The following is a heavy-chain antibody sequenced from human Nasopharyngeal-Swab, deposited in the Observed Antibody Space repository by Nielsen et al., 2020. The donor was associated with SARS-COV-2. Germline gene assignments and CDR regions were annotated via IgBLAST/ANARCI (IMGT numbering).Heavy chain of an antibody. D-gene: IGHD2-15*01. Sequence: GESLKISCAASGFNFNTYAMSWVRQAPGKGLEWVSVINDRGDDTYYADSVKGRFTISRENSKDTLYLQMNSLRAEDTAVYYCATPQGPAGVEGPYYFDYWGQGTLVTVSS. CDR3: ATPQGPAGVEGPYYFDY. CDR1: GFNFNTYA. V-gene: IGHV3-23*01. J-gene: IGHJ4*02. CDR2: INDRGDDT.